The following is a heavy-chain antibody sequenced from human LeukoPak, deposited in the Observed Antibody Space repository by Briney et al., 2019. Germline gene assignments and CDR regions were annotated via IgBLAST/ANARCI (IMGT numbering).Heavy chain of an antibody. D-gene: IGHD6-13*01. CDR1: GVSLGSYA. V-gene: IGHV3-48*04. CDR2: ISRGSQAI. Sequence: GGSLRLSCEASGVSLGSYAMSWIRQAPGRGLEYIAYISRGSQAINYAESVRGRFTVSRDNARNSLYLDMNGLRAEDTAVYYCAGDPSVGSTWYYYVDVWGEGTTVTVSS. J-gene: IGHJ6*03. CDR3: AGDPSVGSTWYYYVDV.